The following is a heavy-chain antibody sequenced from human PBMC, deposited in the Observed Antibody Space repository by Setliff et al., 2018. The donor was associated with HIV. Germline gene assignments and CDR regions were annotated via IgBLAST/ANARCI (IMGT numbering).Heavy chain of an antibody. CDR1: GGSFSGFY. CDR3: ANVLPDTAAAGPRFDY. V-gene: IGHV4-34*01. CDR2: INHSGST. D-gene: IGHD6-13*01. J-gene: IGHJ4*02. Sequence: SETLSLTCAVYGGSFSGFYWSWIRQPPGKGLEWIGEINHSGSTTYNPSLKSRVTISVDTSKNHFSRKLRSVTAADTAVYYCANVLPDTAAAGPRFDYWGQGTLVTVSS.